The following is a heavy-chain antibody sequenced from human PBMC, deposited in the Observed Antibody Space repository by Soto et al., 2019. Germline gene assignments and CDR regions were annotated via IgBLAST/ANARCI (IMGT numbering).Heavy chain of an antibody. D-gene: IGHD6-19*01. Sequence: GGSLRLSCAASGFTFSSYGMHWVRQAPGKGLEWVAVISYDGSNKYYADSVKGRFTISRDNSKNTLYLQMNSLRAEDTAVYYCASEEYSSGYAFGIWGQGTMVTVSS. CDR2: ISYDGSNK. CDR3: ASEEYSSGYAFGI. J-gene: IGHJ3*02. V-gene: IGHV3-30*03. CDR1: GFTFSSYG.